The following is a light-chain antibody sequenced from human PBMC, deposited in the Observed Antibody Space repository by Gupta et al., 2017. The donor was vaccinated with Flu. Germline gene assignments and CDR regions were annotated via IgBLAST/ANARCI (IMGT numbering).Light chain of an antibody. CDR3: SSYTSSSSDV. Sequence: QSALTQPASVSGSPGQSITISCTGTSSDVGGYNYVSWYQQHPGKAPNLMIYDVSNRPSGVSNRRFASKSGNTASLPTSGLQADDEADDYCSSYTSSSSDVFGTGTKLTVL. J-gene: IGLJ1*01. V-gene: IGLV2-14*01. CDR1: SSDVGGYNY. CDR2: DVS.